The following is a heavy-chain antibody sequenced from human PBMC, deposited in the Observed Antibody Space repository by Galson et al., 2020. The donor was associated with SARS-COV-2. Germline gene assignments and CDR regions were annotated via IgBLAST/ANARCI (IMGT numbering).Heavy chain of an antibody. V-gene: IGHV3-21*01. Sequence: GESLKISCAASGFTFSTYSMNWVRQAPGKGLEWVSSISSRSTFIYYADSVKGRFTISRDNAKNSLYLQMNSLRAEDTAVYYCAREPSGYYDSSGYPVNAFDIWGQGTMVTVS. D-gene: IGHD3-22*01. CDR2: ISSRSTFI. CDR3: AREPSGYYDSSGYPVNAFDI. CDR1: GFTFSTYS. J-gene: IGHJ3*02.